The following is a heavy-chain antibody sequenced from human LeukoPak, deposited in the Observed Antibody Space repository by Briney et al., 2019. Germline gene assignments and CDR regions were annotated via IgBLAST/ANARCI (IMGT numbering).Heavy chain of an antibody. CDR3: ARGYGDFYPNFDY. D-gene: IGHD4-17*01. V-gene: IGHV1-69*13. CDR1: GGTFSSYA. J-gene: IGHJ4*02. CDR2: IIPIFGTA. Sequence: SVKVSCKASGGTFSSYAISWVRQAPGQGLEWMGGIIPIFGTANYAQKFQGRVTITADESTSTTYMELSSLRSEDTAVYYCARGYGDFYPNFDYWGQGTLVTVSS.